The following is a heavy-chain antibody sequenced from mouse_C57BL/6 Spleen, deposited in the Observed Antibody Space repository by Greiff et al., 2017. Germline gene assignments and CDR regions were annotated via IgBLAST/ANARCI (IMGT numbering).Heavy chain of an antibody. V-gene: IGHV1-80*01. CDR3: ARSPLITTVVAHFDY. J-gene: IGHJ2*01. Sequence: VQLQQSGAELVKPGASVKISCKASGYAFSSYWMNWVKQRPGKGLEWIGQIYPGDGDTNYNGKFKGKATLTADKSSSTAYMQLSSLTSEDSAVYFGARSPLITTVVAHFDYWGQGTTLTVSS. CDR1: GYAFSSYW. D-gene: IGHD1-1*01. CDR2: IYPGDGDT.